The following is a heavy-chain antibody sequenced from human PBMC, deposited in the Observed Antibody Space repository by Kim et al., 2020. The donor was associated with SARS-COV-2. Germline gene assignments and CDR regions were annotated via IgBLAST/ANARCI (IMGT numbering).Heavy chain of an antibody. CDR3: ARRIQIAGNNCFDP. V-gene: IGHV4-39*01. Sequence: SETLSLTCTVSGDSISSSSYYWGWIRQPPGKGLEWIGSINYSGTTYYNPSLKSRVTISVETSKNQFSLNLSSVTAADTSVYYCARRIQIAGNNCFDPWGQGTLVTVSS. J-gene: IGHJ5*02. CDR1: GDSISSSSYY. D-gene: IGHD6-13*01. CDR2: INYSGTT.